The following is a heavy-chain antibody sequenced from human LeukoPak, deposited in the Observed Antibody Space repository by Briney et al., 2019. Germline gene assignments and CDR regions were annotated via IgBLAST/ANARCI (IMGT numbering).Heavy chain of an antibody. Sequence: SETLSLTCAVYGGSFSGYYWSWIRQPPGKGLEWIGEINHSGSTNYNPSLKSRVTISVDTSKNQFSLKLSSVTAADTAVYYCARADYDYVWGSYRQYYFDYWGQGTLVTVSS. CDR2: INHSGST. V-gene: IGHV4-34*01. CDR3: ARADYDYVWGSYRQYYFDY. D-gene: IGHD3-16*02. J-gene: IGHJ4*02. CDR1: GGSFSGYY.